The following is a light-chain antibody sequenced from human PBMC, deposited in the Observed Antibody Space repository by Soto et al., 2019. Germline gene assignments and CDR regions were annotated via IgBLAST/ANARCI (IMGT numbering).Light chain of an antibody. V-gene: IGKV1-5*03. Sequence: DIQMTQYPSTLSGSVGDRVTITCRASQTISSWLAWYQQKPGKAPKLLIYKASTLKSGVPSRFSGSGSGTGFTLTISSLQPDDFATYYCQHYNSYSEAFGQGTKVELK. CDR1: QTISSW. J-gene: IGKJ1*01. CDR3: QHYNSYSEA. CDR2: KAS.